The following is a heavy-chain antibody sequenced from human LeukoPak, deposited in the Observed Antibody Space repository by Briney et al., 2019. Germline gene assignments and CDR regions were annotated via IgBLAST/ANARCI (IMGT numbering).Heavy chain of an antibody. J-gene: IGHJ5*02. CDR2: IYYSGST. V-gene: IGHV4-30-4*01. CDR1: GGSISSGDYY. Sequence: SRTLSLTCTVSGGSISSGDYYWSWIRQPPGKGLEWIGYIYYSGSTYYNPSLKSRVTISVDTSKNQFSLKLSSVTAADTAVYYCARGFLSPRDQDLDPWGQGTLVTVSS. CDR3: ARGFLSPRDQDLDP. D-gene: IGHD2/OR15-2a*01.